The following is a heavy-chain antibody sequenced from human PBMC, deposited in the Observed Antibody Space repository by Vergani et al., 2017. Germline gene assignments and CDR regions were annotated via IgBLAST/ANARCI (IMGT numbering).Heavy chain of an antibody. CDR1: ESTFSDYN. V-gene: IGHV1-2*02. Sequence: QVQLMQSGPVMKKPGGSMKVSCQASESTFSDYNIHWVRQAPRQGLQWMGWISPKTGDTDYLQRFQDRVTMTRDASTKAVYLKMTRLTSDDAAIYYCAHSWNFGRRDWFDSWGPGTLVTVSS. CDR2: ISPKTGDT. D-gene: IGHD1-26*01. CDR3: AHSWNFGRRDWFDS. J-gene: IGHJ5*01.